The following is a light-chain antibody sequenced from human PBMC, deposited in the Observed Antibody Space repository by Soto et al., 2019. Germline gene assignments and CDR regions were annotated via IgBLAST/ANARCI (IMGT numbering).Light chain of an antibody. Sequence: DIQMTQSPSTLSASVGDRVTTTCRASQSINNWLAWYQQKPGKAPKVLIYKASSLESGVPSRFSGSGSGTEFTLTISSLQPDDFATYYCQQYNGYSQTFGQGTKVEIK. J-gene: IGKJ1*01. CDR2: KAS. CDR1: QSINNW. CDR3: QQYNGYSQT. V-gene: IGKV1-5*03.